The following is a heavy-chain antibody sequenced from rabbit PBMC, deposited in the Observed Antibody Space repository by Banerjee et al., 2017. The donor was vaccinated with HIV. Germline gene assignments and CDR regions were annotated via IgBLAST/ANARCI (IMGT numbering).Heavy chain of an antibody. CDR2: IYTSNTRT. Sequence: QSLEESGGDLVKPEGSLTLTCTASGFSFSSSDYMCWVRQAPGKGLEWIACIYTSNTRTYYASWAKGRFTISRTSSTTVTLQMTSLTAADTATYFCARVEAASAGYGWPNFDLWGPGTLVTVS. D-gene: IGHD6-1*01. J-gene: IGHJ4*01. V-gene: IGHV1S40*01. CDR3: ARVEAASAGYGWPNFDL. CDR1: GFSFSSSDY.